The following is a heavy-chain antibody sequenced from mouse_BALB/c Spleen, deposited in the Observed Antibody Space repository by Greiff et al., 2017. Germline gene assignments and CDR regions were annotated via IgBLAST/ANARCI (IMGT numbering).Heavy chain of an antibody. Sequence: EVKLVESGGGLVKPGGSLKFSCAASGFTFSSYTMSWVRQTPVKRLAWVATISSGGSYTYYPDSVKGRLTISSNNAQNTLYLQMSSLKSEDTAMYYCTRDEMGYNGYDYAMDYWGQGTSVTVSS. CDR3: TRDEMGYNGYDYAMDY. CDR1: GFTFSSYT. CDR2: ISSGGSYT. J-gene: IGHJ4*01. D-gene: IGHD1-2*01. V-gene: IGHV5-6-4*01.